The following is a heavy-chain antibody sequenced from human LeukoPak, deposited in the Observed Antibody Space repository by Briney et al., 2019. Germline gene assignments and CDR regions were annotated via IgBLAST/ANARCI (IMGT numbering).Heavy chain of an antibody. D-gene: IGHD4-17*01. V-gene: IGHV4-39*01. CDR3: ARLGDYGDYDGYVANWFDP. J-gene: IGHJ5*02. CDR1: GGSISSSSYY. CDR2: IYYSGST. Sequence: SETLSLTCTVSGGSISSSSYYWGWIRQPPGKGLEWIGSIYYSGSTYYNPSLKSRVTISVDTSKDQFSLKLSSVTAADTAVYYCARLGDYGDYDGYVANWFDPWGQGTLVTVSS.